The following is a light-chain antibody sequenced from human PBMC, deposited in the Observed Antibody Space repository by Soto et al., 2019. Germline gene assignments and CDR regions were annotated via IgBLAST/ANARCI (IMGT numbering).Light chain of an antibody. CDR3: QTYNSAPRT. V-gene: IGKV1-27*01. Sequence: DSQLTQSPAALSASVGDRVTITCRASQGISNYLAWYQQKPGKVPKLLIYAASTLQSGVPSRFSGSGSGTDFTLTISSLQTEDVATYYCQTYNSAPRTFGQGTKVDIK. J-gene: IGKJ1*01. CDR1: QGISNY. CDR2: AAS.